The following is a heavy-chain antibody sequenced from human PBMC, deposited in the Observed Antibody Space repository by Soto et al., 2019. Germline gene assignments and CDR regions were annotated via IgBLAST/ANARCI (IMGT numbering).Heavy chain of an antibody. Sequence: GGSLRLSCVGSGFTFSTYSINWVRQAPGKGLEWVSSISSRSDIYYADSVKARFTISRDNAKNSVSLQRNSLTAEDTAVYYCAREYTAWPLAYGLDVWGQGTPVTVSS. CDR1: GFTFSTYS. V-gene: IGHV3-21*01. J-gene: IGHJ6*02. CDR3: AREYTAWPLAYGLDV. CDR2: ISSRSDI. D-gene: IGHD2-2*02.